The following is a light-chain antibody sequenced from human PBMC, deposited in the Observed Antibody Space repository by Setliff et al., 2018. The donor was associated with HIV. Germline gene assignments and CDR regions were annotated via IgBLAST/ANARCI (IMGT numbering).Light chain of an antibody. Sequence: VLLTQSPGTLSLFPGETATLSCRASQSLANNYFAWYQRKPGQAPRLLIFGASNRATGIPDRFSGSGSGADFTLTINRLEPEDFAVYYCQQYGSTPTFGQGT. CDR2: GAS. V-gene: IGKV3-20*01. CDR3: QQYGSTPT. CDR1: QSLANNY. J-gene: IGKJ1*01.